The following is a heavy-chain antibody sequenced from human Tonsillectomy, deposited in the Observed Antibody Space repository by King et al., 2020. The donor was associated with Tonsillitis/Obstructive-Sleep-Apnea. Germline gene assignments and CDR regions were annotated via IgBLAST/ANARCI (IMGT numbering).Heavy chain of an antibody. CDR3: ARGRKDIVVVVAASRDY. CDR1: GGSFSGYY. D-gene: IGHD2-15*01. J-gene: IGHJ4*02. V-gene: IGHV4-34*01. CDR2: INHSGST. Sequence: VQLQQWGAGLLKPSETLSLTCAVYGGSFSGYYWSWIRQPPGKGLEWIGEINHSGSTNYNPSLKSRVTISVDTSKNQFSLKLSSVTAADTAVYYCARGRKDIVVVVAASRDYWGQGTLVTVSS.